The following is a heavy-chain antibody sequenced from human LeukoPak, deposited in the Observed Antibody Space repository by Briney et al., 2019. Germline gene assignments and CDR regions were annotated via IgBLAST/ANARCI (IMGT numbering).Heavy chain of an antibody. CDR3: ATSSVITPPKDYYYYYYMDV. CDR1: GYTFTSYG. J-gene: IGHJ6*03. Sequence: ASVKVSCKATGYTFTSYGISWVRQAPGQGLEWMGWISAYNGNTNYAQKLQGRVTMTTETSTSTAYMELRSMRSDDTAVYYCATSSVITPPKDYYYYYYMDVWGKGTTVTVSS. D-gene: IGHD3-22*01. CDR2: ISAYNGNT. V-gene: IGHV1-18*01.